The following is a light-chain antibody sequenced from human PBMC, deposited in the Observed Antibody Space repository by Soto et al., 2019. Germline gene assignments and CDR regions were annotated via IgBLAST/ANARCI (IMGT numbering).Light chain of an antibody. J-gene: IGKJ4*01. CDR1: QGINSY. CDR3: QQLYSYPLT. V-gene: IGKV1-9*01. Sequence: DIQLPQSPSFLSASVGDRVTVTCRASQGINSYLAWYQQKPGKAPKLLIYTASTLQSGVPSRFSGSGSGTEFTLTITSLQPEDFAAYYCQQLYSYPLTFGGGTKVDIK. CDR2: TAS.